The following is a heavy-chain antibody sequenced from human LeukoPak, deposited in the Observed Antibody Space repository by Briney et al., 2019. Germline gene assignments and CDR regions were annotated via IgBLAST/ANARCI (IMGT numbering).Heavy chain of an antibody. CDR2: IYYSGST. CDR1: GDSISSYY. D-gene: IGHD3-3*01. Sequence: SETLSLTCTVSGDSISSYYWSWIRQPPGKGLEWIGYIYYSGSTNYNPSLKSRVTISVDTSKNQFSLKLSSVTAADTAVYYCARADCWSGSSYYYYMDVWGKGTTVTVSS. V-gene: IGHV4-59*08. J-gene: IGHJ6*03. CDR3: ARADCWSGSSYYYYMDV.